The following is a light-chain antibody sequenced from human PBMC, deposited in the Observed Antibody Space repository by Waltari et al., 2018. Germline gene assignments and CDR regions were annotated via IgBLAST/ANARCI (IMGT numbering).Light chain of an antibody. V-gene: IGLV1-36*01. J-gene: IGLJ3*02. Sequence: QSVLTQPPSVSGAPRQRVTISCSGSSSNIGNNAVNWYQHLPGKAPKLLIYYDDLLHSGFSERSSASKSGTSASLAISGLQSEDEADYYCAAWDDRLNGPVFGGGTKLTVL. CDR1: SSNIGNNA. CDR3: AAWDDRLNGPV. CDR2: YDD.